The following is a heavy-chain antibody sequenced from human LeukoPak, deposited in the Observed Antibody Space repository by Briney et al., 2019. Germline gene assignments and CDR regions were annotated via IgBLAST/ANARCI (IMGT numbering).Heavy chain of an antibody. J-gene: IGHJ4*02. V-gene: IGHV4-61*02. Sequence: SETLSLTCTVSGGSISSNGYYWSWIRQPAGKGLEWIGRIYTSGSTNYNPSLKSRVTMSVDTSKNQFSLKLSSVTAADTAVYYCASTPLGYCSSTSCYISFDYWGQGTLVTVSS. D-gene: IGHD2-2*02. CDR2: IYTSGST. CDR1: GGSISSNGYY. CDR3: ASTPLGYCSSTSCYISFDY.